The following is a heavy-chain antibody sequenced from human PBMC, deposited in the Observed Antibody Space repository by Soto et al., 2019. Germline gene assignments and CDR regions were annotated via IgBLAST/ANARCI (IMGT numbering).Heavy chain of an antibody. CDR2: IIPIFGTA. Sequence: ASVKVSCKASGGTFSSYAISWVRQAPGQGLAWMGGIIPIFGTANYAQKFQGRVTITADESTSTAYMELSSLRAEDTAVYYCARDEKIAAVSHYDYWGQGTLVTVSS. CDR3: ARDEKIAAVSHYDY. D-gene: IGHD6-13*01. V-gene: IGHV1-69*13. CDR1: GGTFSSYA. J-gene: IGHJ4*02.